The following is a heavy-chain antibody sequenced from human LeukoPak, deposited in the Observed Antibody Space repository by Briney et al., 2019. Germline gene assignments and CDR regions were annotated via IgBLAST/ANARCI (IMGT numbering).Heavy chain of an antibody. CDR3: GRIAY. D-gene: IGHD2-15*01. J-gene: IGHJ4*02. CDR2: ISWNSDSI. Sequence: GGSLRLSCAASGFTFDDYTMHWVRQAPGKGLEWVSGISWNSDSIGYADSVKGRFTISRDNAKNSLYLQMNSLRPEDTALYYCGRIAYWGQGTLVTVSS. V-gene: IGHV3-9*01. CDR1: GFTFDDYT.